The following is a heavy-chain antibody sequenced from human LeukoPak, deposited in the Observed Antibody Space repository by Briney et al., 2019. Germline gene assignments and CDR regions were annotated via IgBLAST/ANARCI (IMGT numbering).Heavy chain of an antibody. D-gene: IGHD6-13*01. CDR3: ARSPYRGGSSWTEFDY. CDR1: DFTFSNYA. J-gene: IGHJ4*02. V-gene: IGHV3-30*02. CDR2: IRYDGSK. Sequence: PGGSLRLSCAASDFTFSNYAMHWVRQAPGKGLEWVAFIRYDGSKYYADSVKGRFTISRDSSKNTVYLQMNSLSDEDTAVYYCARSPYRGGSSWTEFDYWGQGTLVTVSS.